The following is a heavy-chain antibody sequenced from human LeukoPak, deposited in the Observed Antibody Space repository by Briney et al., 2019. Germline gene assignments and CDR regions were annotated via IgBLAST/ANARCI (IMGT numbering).Heavy chain of an antibody. J-gene: IGHJ3*02. CDR2: INPNSGGT. CDR3: ARSPSGTNDAFDI. D-gene: IGHD1-26*01. Sequence: ASVKVSCKASGYTFTGYYMHWVRQAPGQGLERMGWINPNSGGTNYAQKFQGRVTMTRDTSISTAYMELSRLRSDDTAVYYCARSPSGTNDAFDIWGQGTMVTVSS. V-gene: IGHV1-2*02. CDR1: GYTFTGYY.